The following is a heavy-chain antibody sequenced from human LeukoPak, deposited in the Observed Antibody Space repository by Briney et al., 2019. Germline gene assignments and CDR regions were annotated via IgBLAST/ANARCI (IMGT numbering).Heavy chain of an antibody. CDR3: VRAGGYCSSTSCEFDY. J-gene: IGHJ4*02. Sequence: SETLSLTCTVSGGSISSYYWSWIRLPPGKGLEWIGYIYYSGSTNYNPSLKSRVTISIDTPKNQFSLKLNSVTAADTAVYYCVRAGGYCSSTSCEFDYWGQGTPVTVSS. CDR2: IYYSGST. V-gene: IGHV4-59*01. D-gene: IGHD2-2*01. CDR1: GGSISSYY.